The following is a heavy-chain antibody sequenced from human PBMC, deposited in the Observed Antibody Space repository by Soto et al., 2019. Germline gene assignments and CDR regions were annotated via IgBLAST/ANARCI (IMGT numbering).Heavy chain of an antibody. D-gene: IGHD6-19*01. J-gene: IGHJ6*02. CDR2: SNAGNGNT. CDR1: GYTFTSYA. Sequence: ASVKVSCKASGYTFTSYAMHWVRRAPGQTLEWMGWSNAGNGNTKYSQEVQARVTITRDTSASTAYMELSSLRSEDMAVYYCPRAGSNSSGWYFHAMDVWGQGTTVTV. CDR3: PRAGSNSSGWYFHAMDV. V-gene: IGHV1-3*02.